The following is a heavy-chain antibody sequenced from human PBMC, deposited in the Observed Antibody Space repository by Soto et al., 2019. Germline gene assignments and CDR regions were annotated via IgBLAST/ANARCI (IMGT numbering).Heavy chain of an antibody. CDR3: DQRGRYYWYFDL. V-gene: IGHV3-23*01. Sequence: EVQLLESGGGLVQPGGSLRLSCAASGFTFSSYAMSWVRQAPGKGLEWVSAISGSGGSTSYADSVKGRFTISRDNSKNTLYLQMNCRRAEDTAVYYCDQRGRYYWYFDLLGRGTLVTVSS. CDR2: ISGSGGST. CDR1: GFTFSSYA. J-gene: IGHJ2*01.